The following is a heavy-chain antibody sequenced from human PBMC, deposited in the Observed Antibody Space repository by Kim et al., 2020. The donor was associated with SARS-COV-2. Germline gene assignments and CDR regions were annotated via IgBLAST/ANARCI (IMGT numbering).Heavy chain of an antibody. CDR1: GYTLTELS. CDR3: ATAPGGSNWFDP. J-gene: IGHJ5*02. V-gene: IGHV1-24*01. D-gene: IGHD3-16*01. Sequence: ASVKVSCKVSGYTLTELSMHWVRQAPGKGLECMGGFDPEDGETIYAQKFQGRVTMTEDTSTDTAYMELSSLRSEDTAVYYCATAPGGSNWFDPWGQGTLVTVSS. CDR2: FDPEDGET.